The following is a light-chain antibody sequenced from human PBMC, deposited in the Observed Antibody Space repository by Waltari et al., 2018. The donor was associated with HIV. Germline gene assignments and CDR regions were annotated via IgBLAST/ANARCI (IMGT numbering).Light chain of an antibody. V-gene: IGKV1-8*01. CDR3: QQFYASPPT. CDR2: AAT. CDR1: QDISYD. Sequence: AIRMTQSQSSFSASIGDRVTFTCRASQDISYDLAWYHQKPGKAPKLLIYAATPLQNGVPSRFSGSASGTNFNLTISCLQSEDFATYYCQQFYASPPTFGPGTRVDI. J-gene: IGKJ3*01.